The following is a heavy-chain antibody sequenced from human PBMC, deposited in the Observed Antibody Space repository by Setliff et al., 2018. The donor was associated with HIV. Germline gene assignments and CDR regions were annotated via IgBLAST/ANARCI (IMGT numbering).Heavy chain of an antibody. D-gene: IGHD1-26*01. J-gene: IGHJ5*02. Sequence: ASVKVSCKASGYTFTNYDINWVRQSPGQGLEWLGWMNPNSGRAGSAQMFQGRVTMTRNTSISTAYMELSSLRSEDTAVYYCVCGSYFRPWGQGTLVTVSS. CDR1: GYTFTNYD. CDR3: VCGSYFRP. V-gene: IGHV1-8*02. CDR2: MNPNSGRA.